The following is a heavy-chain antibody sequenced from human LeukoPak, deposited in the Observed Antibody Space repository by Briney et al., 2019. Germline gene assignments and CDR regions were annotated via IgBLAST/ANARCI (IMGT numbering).Heavy chain of an antibody. CDR2: IYHSGST. Sequence: SQTLSLTCAVSGGSISSGGYSWSWIRQPPGKGLEWIGYIYHSGSTYYNPSLKSRVTISVDRSKNQFSLKLSSVTAADTAVYYCARGDDILTGYYPSWFDPWGQGTLVAVSS. J-gene: IGHJ5*02. CDR3: ARGDDILTGYYPSWFDP. CDR1: GGSISSGGYS. D-gene: IGHD3-9*01. V-gene: IGHV4-30-2*01.